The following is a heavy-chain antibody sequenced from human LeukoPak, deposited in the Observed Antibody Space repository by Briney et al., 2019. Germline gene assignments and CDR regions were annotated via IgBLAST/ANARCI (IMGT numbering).Heavy chain of an antibody. CDR3: AKDRPSYCSSTSCYTDY. CDR2: IRYDGSNK. D-gene: IGHD2-2*02. J-gene: IGHJ4*02. CDR1: GFTFSSYG. V-gene: IGHV3-30*02. Sequence: GGSLRLSCAASGFTFSSYGMHWVRQAPGKGLEWVAFIRYDGSNKYYADSVKGRFTISRDNSKNTLYLQTNSLRAEDTAVYYCAKDRPSYCSSTSCYTDYWGQGTLVTVSS.